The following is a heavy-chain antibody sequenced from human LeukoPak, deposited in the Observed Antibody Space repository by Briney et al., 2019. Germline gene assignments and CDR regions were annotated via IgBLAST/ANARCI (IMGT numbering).Heavy chain of an antibody. CDR2: INQDGSEK. V-gene: IGHV3-7*01. CDR3: ANAYSGSSDY. D-gene: IGHD1-26*01. CDR1: GLTVSCYL. Sequence: GGSRRLCGAAAGLTVSCYLRSGGREAPGEGVGGVANINQDGSEKYYVDSVKGRFSISRDNAENSLYLQMNRLRVEDTAVYYCANAYSGSSDYWGQGTLVTVSS. J-gene: IGHJ4*02.